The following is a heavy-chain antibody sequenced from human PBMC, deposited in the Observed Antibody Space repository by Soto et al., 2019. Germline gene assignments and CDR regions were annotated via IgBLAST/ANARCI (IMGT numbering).Heavy chain of an antibody. J-gene: IGHJ6*03. CDR2: INSDGSST. CDR3: ARVQKLMVYAKLNYYYYMDV. V-gene: IGHV3-74*01. CDR1: GFTFSSYW. D-gene: IGHD2-8*01. Sequence: GGSLRLSCAASGFTFSSYWMHWVRQAPGKGLVWVSRINSDGSSTSYADSVKGRFTISRDNAKNTLYLQMNSLRAEETAVYYCARVQKLMVYAKLNYYYYMDVWGKGTTVTVSS.